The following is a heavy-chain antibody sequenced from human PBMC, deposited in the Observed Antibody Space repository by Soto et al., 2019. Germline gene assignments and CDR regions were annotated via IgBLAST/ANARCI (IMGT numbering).Heavy chain of an antibody. CDR3: AHSAFYSDSSGYAGYYFDY. CDR1: GFSLSTSGVG. V-gene: IGHV2-5*02. CDR2: IYWDDDK. D-gene: IGHD3-22*01. J-gene: IGHJ4*02. Sequence: QITLKASGPTLVKPTQTLTLTCSFSGFSLSTSGVGVGGIRQPPGKALEWLAFIYWDDDKRYSPSLQSRLTIAMDTSKNHVVLTMTNMDPVDTATYYCAHSAFYSDSSGYAGYYFDYWGQGTLVTVSS.